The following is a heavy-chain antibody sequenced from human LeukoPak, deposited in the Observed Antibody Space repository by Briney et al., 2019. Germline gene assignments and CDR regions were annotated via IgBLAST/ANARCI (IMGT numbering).Heavy chain of an antibody. CDR2: IYTSGST. Sequence: SETLSLTCTVSGGSISSGSYYWSWIRQPAGKGLEWIGRIYTSGSTNYNPPLKSRVTISVDTSKNQFSLKLSSVTAADTAVYYCASMPRPFTIFGVVTPYYFDYWGQGTLVTVSS. CDR3: ASMPRPFTIFGVVTPYYFDY. CDR1: GGSISSGSYY. J-gene: IGHJ4*02. V-gene: IGHV4-61*02. D-gene: IGHD3-3*01.